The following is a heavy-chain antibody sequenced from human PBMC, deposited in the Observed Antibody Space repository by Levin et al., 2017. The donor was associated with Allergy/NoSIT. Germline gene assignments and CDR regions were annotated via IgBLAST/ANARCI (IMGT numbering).Heavy chain of an antibody. Sequence: GGSLRLSCAASGFTFSSYAMHWVRQAPGKGLEWVAVISYDGSNKYYADSVKGRFTISRDNSKNTLYLQMNSLRAEDTAVYYCAREYYGSGSYYIGGAFDIWGQGTMVTVSS. V-gene: IGHV3-30-3*01. CDR3: AREYYGSGSYYIGGAFDI. D-gene: IGHD3-10*01. J-gene: IGHJ3*02. CDR2: ISYDGSNK. CDR1: GFTFSSYA.